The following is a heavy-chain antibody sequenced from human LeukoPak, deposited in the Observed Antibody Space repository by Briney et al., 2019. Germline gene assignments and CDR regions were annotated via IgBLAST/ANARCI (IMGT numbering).Heavy chain of an antibody. CDR1: GYTFTGYY. CDR2: INPNSGGT. CDR3: ARENRGGTSISSHIYYFDY. Sequence: ASVKVSCKASGYTFTGYYIHWVRQAPGQGLEWMGWINPNSGGTNFAPKFQGRVTMTRDTSISTAYMELSRLTSDDTAVYYCARENRGGTSISSHIYYFDYWGQGTLVTVSS. V-gene: IGHV1-2*02. D-gene: IGHD1-14*01. J-gene: IGHJ4*02.